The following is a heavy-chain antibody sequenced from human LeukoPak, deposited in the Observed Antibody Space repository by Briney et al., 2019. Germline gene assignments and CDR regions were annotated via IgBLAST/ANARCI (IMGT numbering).Heavy chain of an antibody. J-gene: IGHJ6*03. CDR3: ARSPRGYCSSTSCYSSYYYYMDV. D-gene: IGHD2-2*01. CDR1: GYSFTSYW. Sequence: GESLKISCKGSGYSFTSYWIGWVRQMPGKGLEWMGIIYPGDSDTRYSPSFQGQVTISADKSISTAYLQWSSLKASDTAMYYCARSPRGYCSSTSCYSSYYYYMDVWGKGTTVTISS. V-gene: IGHV5-51*01. CDR2: IYPGDSDT.